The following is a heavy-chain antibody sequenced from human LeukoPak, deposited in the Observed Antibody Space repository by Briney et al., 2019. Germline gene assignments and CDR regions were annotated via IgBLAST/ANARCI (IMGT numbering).Heavy chain of an antibody. Sequence: TSETLSLTCTVSGASMSTHYWSWLRQPPGKGLEWIGYLLGSWRTKDNPSLQSRVTLSADTSKNQFSLRLTSVTAADTAVYYCATIRRGSIYGYFDFWGQGILVTVSS. CDR1: GASMSTHY. CDR3: ATIRRGSIYGYFDF. CDR2: LLGSWRT. D-gene: IGHD5-18*01. J-gene: IGHJ4*02. V-gene: IGHV4-59*11.